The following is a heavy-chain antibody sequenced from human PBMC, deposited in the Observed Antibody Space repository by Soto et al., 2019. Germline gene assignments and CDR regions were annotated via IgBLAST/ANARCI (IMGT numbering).Heavy chain of an antibody. Sequence: QVQLVESGGGVVQPGRSLRLSCAASGFTFSNYGMHWVRQAPGKGLEWVTTISSDGNXXXYADSVKGRFTISRDNSKXXXXXXXXXXXXXXXXXXXXXXXXXXXXXXLDHWGQGTLVTVSS. V-gene: IGHV3-30*03. CDR3: XXXXXXXXXXLDH. J-gene: IGHJ4*02. CDR1: GFTFSNYG. CDR2: ISSDGNXX.